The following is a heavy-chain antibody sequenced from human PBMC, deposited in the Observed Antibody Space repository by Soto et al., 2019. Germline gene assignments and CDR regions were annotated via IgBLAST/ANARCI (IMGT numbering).Heavy chain of an antibody. Sequence: ASVQVSCKASGCPFFSYAISWVRQAPGQGFEWMGWISAYNGNANYAQKLQGRVTMTTDTSTSTAYMELSSRRSDDTAVYYSMRDRGEQRAPYYDYGIDVWRQGTADTVS. CDR3: MRDRGEQRAPYYDYGIDV. D-gene: IGHD3-16*01. J-gene: IGHJ6*02. CDR1: GCPFFSYA. CDR2: ISAYNGNA. V-gene: IGHV1-18*01.